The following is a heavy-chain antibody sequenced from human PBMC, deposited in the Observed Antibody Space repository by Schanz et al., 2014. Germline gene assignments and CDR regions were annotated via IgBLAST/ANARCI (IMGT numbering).Heavy chain of an antibody. J-gene: IGHJ6*02. CDR2: ISGDGTTT. CDR3: AKGRGGTSSEGLDQYYGMDV. Sequence: VQVVESGGGLVRPGGSLRLSCSGFTVSAYSANWVRQAPGKGLEWVSRISGDGTTTSYADSVKGRFTISRDNSKNMLYLQMNSLRGEDTAVYFCAKGRGGTSSEGLDQYYGMDVWGQGTTVTVSS. CDR1: GFTVSAYS. D-gene: IGHD6-6*01. V-gene: IGHV3-NL1*01.